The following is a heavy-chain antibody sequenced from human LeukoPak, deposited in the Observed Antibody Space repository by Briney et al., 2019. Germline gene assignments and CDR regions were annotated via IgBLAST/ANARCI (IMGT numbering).Heavy chain of an antibody. D-gene: IGHD5-12*01. CDR1: GFTFNNYG. CDR2: ISYDGSNK. J-gene: IGHJ4*02. Sequence: RGSLRLSCAASGFTFNNYGMHWVRQAPGKGLEWVAVISYDGSNKYYADSVKGRFTISRDNSKNTLYLQMNRLRAEDTAVYYWASERIKYASDYWGQGTLVTVSS. V-gene: IGHV3-30*03. CDR3: ASERIKYASDY.